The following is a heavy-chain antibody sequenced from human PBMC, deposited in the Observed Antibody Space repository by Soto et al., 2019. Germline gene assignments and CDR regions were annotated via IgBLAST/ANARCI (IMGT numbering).Heavy chain of an antibody. D-gene: IGHD1-26*01. V-gene: IGHV3-21*01. CDR1: GFTFSTYN. Sequence: EVQLVESGGGLVKPGGSLTLSCTASGFTFSTYNMNWVRQPPGKGLEWVSSINSPSSYIYYADSVKGRFTISRDNAKNSLFLQMSSLRAEDSAVYYCARMGGSDDYYYYYGMDVWGQGTAVTVSS. CDR3: ARMGGSDDYYYYYGMDV. J-gene: IGHJ6*02. CDR2: INSPSSYI.